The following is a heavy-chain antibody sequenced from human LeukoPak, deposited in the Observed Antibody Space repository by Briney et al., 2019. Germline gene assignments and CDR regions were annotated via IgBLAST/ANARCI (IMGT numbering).Heavy chain of an antibody. V-gene: IGHV3-23*01. Sequence: GGSLRLSCAASGFTFSSYAMSWVRQAPGKGLEWVSAISGSGGSTYYADSVKGRFTISRDNSKNTLYLQMNSLRAEDTAVYYCAKEWTTIFGVVTPGGWFDPWGQGTLVTVSS. CDR3: AKEWTTIFGVVTPGGWFDP. CDR1: GFTFSSYA. CDR2: ISGSGGST. D-gene: IGHD3-3*01. J-gene: IGHJ5*02.